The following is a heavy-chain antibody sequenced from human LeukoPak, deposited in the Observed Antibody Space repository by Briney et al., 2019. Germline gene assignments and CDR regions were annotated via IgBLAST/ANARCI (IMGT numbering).Heavy chain of an antibody. CDR2: IYYSGST. CDR1: SYSISSGYL. CDR3: ARVGGSSWYFDYYYMDV. V-gene: IGHV4-38-2*02. Sequence: SETLSLTCTVSSYSISSGYLWGWIRQPPGQGLEWIGYIYYSGSTNYNPSLKSRVTISVDTSKNHFSLKLSSVTAADTAVYYCARVGGSSWYFDYYYMDVWGKGTTVTISS. J-gene: IGHJ6*03. D-gene: IGHD6-13*01.